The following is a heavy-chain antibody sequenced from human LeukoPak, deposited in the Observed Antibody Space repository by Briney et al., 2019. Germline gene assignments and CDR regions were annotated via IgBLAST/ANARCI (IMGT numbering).Heavy chain of an antibody. CDR3: ARSQWELLRGYYFDY. D-gene: IGHD1-26*01. CDR2: IYPGDSDT. V-gene: IGHV5-51*01. CDR1: GYSFTSYW. Sequence: GESLKISCKGSGYSFTSYWIGWVRQMPGKGLEWMGIIYPGDSDTRYSPSFQGQVTISADKSISTAYLQWSSLKASDTAMYYCARSQWELLRGYYFDYWGQGTLVTVSS. J-gene: IGHJ4*02.